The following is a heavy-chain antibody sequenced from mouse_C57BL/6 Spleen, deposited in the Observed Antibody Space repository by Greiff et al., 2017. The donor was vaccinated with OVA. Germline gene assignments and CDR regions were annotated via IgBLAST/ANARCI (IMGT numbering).Heavy chain of an antibody. CDR3: ARESNYFDY. CDR2: IYPGDGDT. D-gene: IGHD5-1*01. J-gene: IGHJ2*01. V-gene: IGHV1-82*01. Sequence: QVQLQQSGPELVKPGASVKISCKASGYAFSSSWMNWVKQRPGQGLEWIGRIYPGDGDTNYNGKFKGKATLTADKSSSTAYMQLSSLTSEDSAVYCSARESNYFDYWGQGTTLTVSS. CDR1: GYAFSSSW.